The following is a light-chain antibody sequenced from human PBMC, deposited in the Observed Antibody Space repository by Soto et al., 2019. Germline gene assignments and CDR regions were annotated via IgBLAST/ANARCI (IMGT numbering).Light chain of an antibody. J-gene: IGLJ1*01. CDR3: NSFTTSSTYV. Sequence: QSALTQPASVSGSPGQSITISCTGTRSHIGSYNRLSSYQQPPGTAPKLIIYEVNNRPSGVPDRFSGSKSGNTASLTISGLQAEDEADYYCNSFTTSSTYVFGTGTKVTGL. CDR1: RSHIGSYNR. CDR2: EVN. V-gene: IGLV2-18*02.